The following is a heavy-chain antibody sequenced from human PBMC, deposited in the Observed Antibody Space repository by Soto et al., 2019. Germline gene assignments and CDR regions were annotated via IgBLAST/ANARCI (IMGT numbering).Heavy chain of an antibody. J-gene: IGHJ4*02. CDR3: AKEGRLDDFWSGYRSDY. V-gene: IGHV3-23*01. CDR1: GFTFSSYA. CDR2: ISGSGGST. D-gene: IGHD3-3*01. Sequence: GGSLRLSCAASGFTFSSYAMSWVRQAPGKGLEWVSAISGSGGSTYYADSVKGRFTISRDNSKNTLYLQMNSLRAGDTAVYYCAKEGRLDDFWSGYRSDYWGQGTLVTVSS.